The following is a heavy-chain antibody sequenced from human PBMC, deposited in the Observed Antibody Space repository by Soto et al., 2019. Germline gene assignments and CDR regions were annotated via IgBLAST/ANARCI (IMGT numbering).Heavy chain of an antibody. Sequence: QLQLQESGPGLVKPSETLSLTCTVSGGSISSSSYYWGWIRQPPGKGLEWIGSIYYSGSTYYNPSLKSRVIISVDTSKNQFSLKLSSVTAADTAVYYCARLTWWVAVAGWYYFDYWGQGTLVTVSS. CDR2: IYYSGST. CDR3: ARLTWWVAVAGWYYFDY. V-gene: IGHV4-39*01. CDR1: GGSISSSSYY. J-gene: IGHJ4*02. D-gene: IGHD6-19*01.